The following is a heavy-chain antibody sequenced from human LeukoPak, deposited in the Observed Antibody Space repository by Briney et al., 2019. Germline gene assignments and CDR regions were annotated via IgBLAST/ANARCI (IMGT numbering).Heavy chain of an antibody. Sequence: GGSLRLSCAASGFTFSSYAMSWVRQAPGKGLEWVAAIRGSGGSTYYADSVKGRFTISRDNSKNMLYLQMNSLRAEDTAVYYCAKGPGVYYYDSSGIYFDYWGQGTLVTVSS. CDR2: IRGSGGST. J-gene: IGHJ4*02. D-gene: IGHD3-22*01. CDR3: AKGPGVYYYDSSGIYFDY. V-gene: IGHV3-23*01. CDR1: GFTFSSYA.